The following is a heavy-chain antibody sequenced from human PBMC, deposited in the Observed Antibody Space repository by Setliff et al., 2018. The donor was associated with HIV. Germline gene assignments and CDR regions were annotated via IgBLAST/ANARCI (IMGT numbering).Heavy chain of an antibody. D-gene: IGHD2-15*01. CDR1: GYTSTSYD. CDR3: ARTRSGGSSVYYYYYMDV. J-gene: IGHJ6*03. V-gene: IGHV1-8*01. CDR2: MNPDSGNT. Sequence: ASVKVSCKASGYTSTSYDINWVRQATGQGLEWMGWMNPDSGNTGSAQNFQGRLTITWNTSISTAYRELGSLGFDGTAVYFCARTRSGGSSVYYYYYMDVWGQGTAVTVSS.